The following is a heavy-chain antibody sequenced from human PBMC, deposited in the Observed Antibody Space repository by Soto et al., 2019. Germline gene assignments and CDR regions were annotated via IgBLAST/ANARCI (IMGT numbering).Heavy chain of an antibody. D-gene: IGHD6-13*01. Sequence: QVQLQQWGTGLLRPSETLSLTCAVYGGSFSGYYGSWLRQLPGKGLEWIGEINHSGSTNYNPSLKSRVTISVDTAKNHFSLKLSSVTAADTAVYYCARSHRSSSFDYWGQGTLVTVSS. CDR3: ARSHRSSSFDY. CDR2: INHSGST. V-gene: IGHV4-34*01. J-gene: IGHJ4*02. CDR1: GGSFSGYY.